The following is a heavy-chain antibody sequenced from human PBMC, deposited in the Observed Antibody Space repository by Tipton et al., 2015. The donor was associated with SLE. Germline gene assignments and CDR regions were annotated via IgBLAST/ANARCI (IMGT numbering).Heavy chain of an antibody. J-gene: IGHJ6*02. CDR1: GGSFSGYY. V-gene: IGHV4-34*01. Sequence: TLSLTCAVYGGSFSGYYWSWIRQPPGKGLEWIGEINHGGSTNYNPSLKTRVTMSVDTSKRQFSLRLDSVTAADTGIYYCARGKGNSSGWGHYYFYGMDVWGQGTTVTVSS. D-gene: IGHD6-19*01. CDR2: INHGGST. CDR3: ARGKGNSSGWGHYYFYGMDV.